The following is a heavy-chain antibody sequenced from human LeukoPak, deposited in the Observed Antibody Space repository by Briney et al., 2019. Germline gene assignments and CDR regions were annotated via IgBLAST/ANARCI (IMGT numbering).Heavy chain of an antibody. D-gene: IGHD3-10*01. Sequence: SETLSLTCTVCGGSISSGVYYWSWIRQPPGKGLEWIGYIYYSGSTYYNPSLKSRVTISVDTSKNQFSLKLSSVTAADTAVYYCARSVTMVRGVMGFDPWGQGTLVTVSS. CDR3: ARSVTMVRGVMGFDP. V-gene: IGHV4-30-4*01. J-gene: IGHJ5*02. CDR1: GGSISSGVYY. CDR2: IYYSGST.